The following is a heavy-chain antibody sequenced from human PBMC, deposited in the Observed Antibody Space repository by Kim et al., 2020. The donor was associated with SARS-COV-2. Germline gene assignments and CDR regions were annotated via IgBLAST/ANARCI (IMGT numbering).Heavy chain of an antibody. CDR2: VYHTGST. V-gene: IGHV4-59*01. Sequence: SETLSLTCSVSGGAIRGYYWAWIRQPPGKRLEWIGYVYHTGSTNYNPSLRGRVTISLDTSKRQVSLTLTSVIDADTAVYYCASTGVGAVGWFDPWGQGTLVSVSS. J-gene: IGHJ5*02. CDR1: GGAIRGYY. D-gene: IGHD1-26*01. CDR3: ASTGVGAVGWFDP.